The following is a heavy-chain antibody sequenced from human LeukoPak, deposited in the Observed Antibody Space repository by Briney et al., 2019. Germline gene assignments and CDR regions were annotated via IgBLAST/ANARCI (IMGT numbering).Heavy chain of an antibody. D-gene: IGHD6-19*01. CDR1: GYSFTNYW. V-gene: IGHV5-51*01. CDR2: IYPGDSDA. J-gene: IGHJ4*02. Sequence: GESLQTSCKGSGYSFTNYWIGWVRQMPGKGLTWMGIIYPGDSDARYSPSFQGQVTISADKSISTAYLQWSSLKASDTAMYYCARQGEFSGWRYWGQGTLVTVSS. CDR3: ARQGEFSGWRY.